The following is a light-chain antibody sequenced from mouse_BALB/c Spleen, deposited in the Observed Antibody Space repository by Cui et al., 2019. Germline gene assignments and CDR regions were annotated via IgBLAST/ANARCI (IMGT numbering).Light chain of an antibody. CDR2: GAS. J-gene: IGKJ4*01. V-gene: IGKV6-20*01. Sequence: NIVMTQSPKSMSMSVGERVTLSCKVSENVGTYVSWYQQKPEQSPKLLIYGASNRYTGVPDRFTGSGSATDFTLTISSVQAEDLADYHCGQSYSYPFTFGSGTKLEIK. CDR1: ENVGTY. CDR3: GQSYSYPFT.